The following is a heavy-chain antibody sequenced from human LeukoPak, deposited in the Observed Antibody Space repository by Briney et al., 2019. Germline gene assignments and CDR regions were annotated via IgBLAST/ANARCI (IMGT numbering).Heavy chain of an antibody. CDR1: GFNFRLYW. D-gene: IGHD1-7*01. V-gene: IGHV3-7*01. CDR2: IKLDGGET. Sequence: GGSLRLSCAASGFNFRLYWMSWVRQAPGKGLEWGANIKLDGGETFYVDSVKGRFTISRDNARNSVYLQMNSLRVEDTAVYYCAREGGTQDYWGQGTLVTVSS. CDR3: AREGGTQDY. J-gene: IGHJ4*02.